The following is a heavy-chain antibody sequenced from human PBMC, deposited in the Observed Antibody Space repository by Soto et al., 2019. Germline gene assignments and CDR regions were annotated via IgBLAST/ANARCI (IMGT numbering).Heavy chain of an antibody. D-gene: IGHD6-13*01. CDR3: AKDSWYFDL. CDR2: IDTSGSST. V-gene: IGHV3-74*01. J-gene: IGHJ4*02. CDR1: GFIFTNFW. Sequence: LRLSCEASGFIFTNFWMHWVRQVPGKGLVWVSRIDTSGSSTSYADSVKGRFTISRGNAKNTVSLQMNSLRAEDTGVYYCAKDSWYFDLWSQGSLVTVSS.